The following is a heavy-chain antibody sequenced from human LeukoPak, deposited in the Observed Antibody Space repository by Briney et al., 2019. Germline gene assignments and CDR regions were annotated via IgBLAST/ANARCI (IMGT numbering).Heavy chain of an antibody. CDR2: FDPEDCET. J-gene: IGHJ5*02. CDR3: ATGGYSSGWVPAHWFDL. V-gene: IGHV1-24*01. D-gene: IGHD6-19*01. CDR1: LYTLTELP. Sequence: ASVKVSCKVSLYTLTELPMHGVGQAAVKGLEGMGGFDPEDCETIYAQKFQGRVTMTEDTSTDTAYMELSSLRSEDTAVYFCATGGYSSGWVPAHWFDLWGQGTMVTVSS.